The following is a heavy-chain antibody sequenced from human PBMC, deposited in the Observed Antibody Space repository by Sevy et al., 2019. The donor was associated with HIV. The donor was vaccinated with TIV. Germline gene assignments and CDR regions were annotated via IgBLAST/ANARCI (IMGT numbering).Heavy chain of an antibody. CDR2: ISSSSTYT. CDR3: ARVRYNFGQKYFDY. D-gene: IGHD5-18*01. J-gene: IGHJ4*02. CDR1: KFTFSDYY. Sequence: GGFLRLSCTASKFTFSDYYMSWIRQAPGKGLEWVSYISSSSTYTNYADSVKGRFTISRDNAKNSLYLQLNSLRAEDTAVYYCARVRYNFGQKYFDYWGQGTLVTVSS. V-gene: IGHV3-11*06.